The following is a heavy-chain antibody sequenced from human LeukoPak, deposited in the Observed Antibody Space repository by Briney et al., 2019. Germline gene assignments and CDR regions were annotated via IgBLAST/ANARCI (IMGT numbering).Heavy chain of an antibody. V-gene: IGHV4-59*01. CDR2: IYYSGST. Sequence: SETLSLTCTVSGGSISSYYWGWIRQPPGKGLEWIGYIYYSGSTNYNPSLTSRVTISVDTSKNQFSLKLSSVTAADTAVYYCARRSTGGGEYYFDYWGQGTLVTVSS. CDR1: GGSISSYY. D-gene: IGHD2-15*01. CDR3: ARRSTGGGEYYFDY. J-gene: IGHJ4*02.